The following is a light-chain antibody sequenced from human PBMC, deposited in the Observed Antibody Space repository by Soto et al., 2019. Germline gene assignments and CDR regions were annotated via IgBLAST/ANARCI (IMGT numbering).Light chain of an antibody. J-gene: IGKJ1*01. V-gene: IGKV3-20*01. CDR3: QQYGTSPWT. CDR2: GAS. Sequence: EIVLTQSPGTLSLSPGERATLSCRTSQSVSSSFLAWYRQQPGQSPRLLIYGASSRATGIPDRFSGSGSGTDFTLTINGLEPEDFAVFYCQQYGTSPWTFGQGTKVDI. CDR1: QSVSSSF.